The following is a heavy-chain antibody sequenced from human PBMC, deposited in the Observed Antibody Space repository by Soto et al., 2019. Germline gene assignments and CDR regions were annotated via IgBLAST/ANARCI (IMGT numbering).Heavy chain of an antibody. D-gene: IGHD3-10*01. CDR1: GFTFSNAW. V-gene: IGHV3-15*01. CDR3: TTTKKYYYGSGSYGGGFDY. J-gene: IGHJ4*02. Sequence: EVQLVESGGGLVKPGGSLRLSCAASGFTFSNAWMSWVRQAPGKGLECVGRIKSKTDGGTTDYAAPVKGRFTISRDDSNNTLYLQMNSLKTEDTAVYYCTTTKKYYYGSGSYGGGFDYWGQGTLVTVSS. CDR2: IKSKTDGGTT.